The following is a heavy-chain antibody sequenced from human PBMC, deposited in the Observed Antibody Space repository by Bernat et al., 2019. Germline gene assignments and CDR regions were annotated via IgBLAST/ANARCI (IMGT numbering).Heavy chain of an antibody. CDR3: ARRGYSDYDLFDY. V-gene: IGHV4-39*01. CDR2: IDFGGST. CDR1: GGSISSNIYY. J-gene: IGHJ4*02. Sequence: QLQLQESGPGLVKPSETLSLTCPVPGGSISSNIYYWDWIRQPPGKGLEWIGSIDFGGSTYYNTSLKSRVTISVDTSKNQFSLKLSSVTAADTAVYYCARRGYSDYDLFDYWGQGTLVTVSS. D-gene: IGHD5-12*01.